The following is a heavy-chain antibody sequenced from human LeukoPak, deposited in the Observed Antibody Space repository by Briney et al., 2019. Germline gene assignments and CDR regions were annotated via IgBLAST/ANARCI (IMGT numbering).Heavy chain of an antibody. Sequence: PSETLSLTCTVSGGSISSNNYYWSWIRQPAGKGLEWIGRIYTSGSTNYNPFLKSRVTISVDTSKNQFSLKLSSVTAADTAVYYCARSIVPDFDAFDIWGQGTMVTVSS. CDR2: IYTSGST. J-gene: IGHJ3*02. CDR1: GGSISSNNYY. D-gene: IGHD2-15*01. CDR3: ARSIVPDFDAFDI. V-gene: IGHV4-61*02.